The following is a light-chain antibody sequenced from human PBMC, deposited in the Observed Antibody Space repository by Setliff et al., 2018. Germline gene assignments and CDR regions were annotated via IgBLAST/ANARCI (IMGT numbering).Light chain of an antibody. V-gene: IGLV1-36*01. CDR3: CSYAGISTL. J-gene: IGLJ2*01. CDR2: DVS. Sequence: QSVLTQPPSVSGAPRQSVTISCSGGDSNIGNNAVNWYQQIPGKAPKLMIYDVSKRPSGVSSRFSGSKSGNTASLTISGLQAADEADYYCCSYAGISTLFGGGTKVTVL. CDR1: DSNIGNNA.